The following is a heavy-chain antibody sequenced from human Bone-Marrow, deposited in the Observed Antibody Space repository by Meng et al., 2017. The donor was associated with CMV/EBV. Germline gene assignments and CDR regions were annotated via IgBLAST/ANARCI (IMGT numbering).Heavy chain of an antibody. D-gene: IGHD4-17*01. CDR1: GFTFSSYW. J-gene: IGHJ2*01. CDR3: ATYTVTTRTYWYFDL. Sequence: SGFTFSSYWMHWGRQGPGKGLVWVARINSDGSSRNYADSVKGRFTISRDNAQNTLYLQMNSLRAEDTAVYYCATYTVTTRTYWYFDLWGRGTLVTVSS. V-gene: IGHV3-74*01. CDR2: INSDGSSR.